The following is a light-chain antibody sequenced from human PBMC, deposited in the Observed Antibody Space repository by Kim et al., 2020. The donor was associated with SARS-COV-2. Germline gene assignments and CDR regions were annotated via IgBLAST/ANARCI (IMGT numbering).Light chain of an antibody. Sequence: PASLSCKSSLSLVPRDGNTDLNWIYQRPGQSPRRLIHDVSKRDSGVPDRFIGSGSGTDFTLKISGVEAEDVGIYYCLQGTHWPKTFGQGTKLEI. V-gene: IGKV2-30*02. CDR3: LQGTHWPKT. J-gene: IGKJ2*01. CDR2: DVS. CDR1: LSLVPRDGNTD.